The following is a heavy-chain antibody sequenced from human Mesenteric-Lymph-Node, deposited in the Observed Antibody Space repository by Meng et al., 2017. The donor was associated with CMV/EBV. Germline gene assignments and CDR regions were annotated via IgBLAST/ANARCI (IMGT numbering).Heavy chain of an antibody. CDR2: IYYSGST. J-gene: IGHJ4*02. CDR1: VSSGSYY. CDR3: ARDYGGRDGYNSGPFDY. V-gene: IGHV4-61*01. Sequence: VSSGSYYWSWIRQPPGKGLEWIGYIYYSGSTNYNPSLKSRVTISVDTSKNQFSLKLSSVTAADTAVYYCARDYGGRDGYNSGPFDYWGQGTLVTVSS. D-gene: IGHD5-24*01.